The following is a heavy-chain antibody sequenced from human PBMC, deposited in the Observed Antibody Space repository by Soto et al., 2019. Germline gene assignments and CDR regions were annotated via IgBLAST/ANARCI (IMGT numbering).Heavy chain of an antibody. Sequence: ASVKVSCKASGYTFTSYDINWVRQATGQGLEWMGWMNPNSGNTGYAQKFQGRVTMTRNTSISTAYMELSSLRSEDTAVYYCALPSDILTGYQDAFDIWGQGTMVTVSS. J-gene: IGHJ3*02. CDR1: GYTFTSYD. V-gene: IGHV1-8*01. CDR3: ALPSDILTGYQDAFDI. D-gene: IGHD3-9*01. CDR2: MNPNSGNT.